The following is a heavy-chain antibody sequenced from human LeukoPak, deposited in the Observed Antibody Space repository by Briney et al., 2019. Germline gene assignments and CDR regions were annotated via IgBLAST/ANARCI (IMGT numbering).Heavy chain of an antibody. CDR1: GYTFTGYY. D-gene: IGHD2-2*01. Sequence: ASVKVSCKASGYTFTGYYMHWVRRAPGQGLEWMGWINPNSGGTNYAQKFQGRVTMTRDTSISTAYMELSRLRSDDTAVYYCAREIVVVPAAPLDYWGQGTLVTVSS. CDR2: INPNSGGT. V-gene: IGHV1-2*02. CDR3: AREIVVVPAAPLDY. J-gene: IGHJ4*02.